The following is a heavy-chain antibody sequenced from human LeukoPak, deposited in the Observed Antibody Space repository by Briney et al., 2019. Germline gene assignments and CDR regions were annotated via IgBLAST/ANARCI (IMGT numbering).Heavy chain of an antibody. Sequence: GGSLRLSCAASGFTFSSYSMNWVRQAPGKGLEWVSSISSSSSYIYYADSVKGRFTISRDNAKNSLYLQMNSLRAEDTAVYYCARGKYSGSYYGEYFQHWGQGTLVTVSS. V-gene: IGHV3-21*01. D-gene: IGHD1-26*01. J-gene: IGHJ1*01. CDR1: GFTFSSYS. CDR2: ISSSSSYI. CDR3: ARGKYSGSYYGEYFQH.